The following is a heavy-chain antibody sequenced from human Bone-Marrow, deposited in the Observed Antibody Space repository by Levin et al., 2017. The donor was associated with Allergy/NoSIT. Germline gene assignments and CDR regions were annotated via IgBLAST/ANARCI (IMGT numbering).Heavy chain of an antibody. V-gene: IGHV3-33*01. CDR2: IWSDGSNK. J-gene: IGHJ4*02. CDR1: GFTFSTYG. Sequence: SCAASGFTFSTYGMHWVRQAPGKGLEWVSVIWSDGSNKYYADSVKGRFTISRDNSKNTLSLQMNSLRAEDTAVYYCARRGPSLHYFDYWGQGALVTVSS. CDR3: ARRGPSLHYFDY.